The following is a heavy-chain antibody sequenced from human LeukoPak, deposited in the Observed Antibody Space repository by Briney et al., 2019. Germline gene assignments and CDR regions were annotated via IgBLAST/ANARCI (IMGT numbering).Heavy chain of an antibody. CDR2: SKNTGST. J-gene: IGHJ4*02. Sequence: SETLSLICTVFGGAICTGDYFWTWFRQRPGKGLEWIGNSKNTGSTHCNPSLESRVFISVDTSKNQFFLTLSSVTAADTAVYYCARVGDYVGAYWGQGILVTVSS. V-gene: IGHV4-30-4*08. CDR1: GGAICTGDYF. CDR3: ARVGDYVGAY. D-gene: IGHD3-16*01.